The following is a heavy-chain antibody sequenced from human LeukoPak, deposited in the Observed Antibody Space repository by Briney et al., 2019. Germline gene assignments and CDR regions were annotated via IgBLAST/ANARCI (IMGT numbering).Heavy chain of an antibody. V-gene: IGHV3-9*01. CDR2: ISWNSGSI. CDR1: GFTFDDYA. D-gene: IGHD3-22*01. J-gene: IGHJ2*01. Sequence: SGGSLRLSCAASGFTFDDYAMHWVRQAPGKGLEWVSGISWNSGSIVYADSVKGRFTISRDNAKNSLYLQMNSLRAEDTALYYCAKNSMSSGYYLRYFDLWGRGTLLTVSS. CDR3: AKNSMSSGYYLRYFDL.